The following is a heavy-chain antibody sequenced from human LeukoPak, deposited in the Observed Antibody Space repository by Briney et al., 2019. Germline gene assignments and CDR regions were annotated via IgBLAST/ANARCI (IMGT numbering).Heavy chain of an antibody. CDR3: ARGYRYGYFDY. CDR2: ISYSGTT. J-gene: IGHJ4*02. CDR1: GGSISTSSYY. Sequence: SETLSLTCTVSGGSISTSSYYWGWIRQPPGKWLEWIGSISYSGTTYYNPSLKRRVAISVDRSKNQFSLKLSSVTAADTAVYYCARGYRYGYFDYWGQGTLGTVSS. D-gene: IGHD5-18*01. V-gene: IGHV4-39*07.